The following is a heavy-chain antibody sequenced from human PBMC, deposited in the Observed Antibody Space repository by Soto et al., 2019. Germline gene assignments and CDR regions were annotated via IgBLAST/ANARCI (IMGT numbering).Heavy chain of an antibody. J-gene: IGHJ6*03. V-gene: IGHV4-59*01. CDR2: IYYSGST. D-gene: IGHD6-19*01. CDR3: ARYDVLAVAGTGFYYYYMDV. CDR1: GGSISSYY. Sequence: PSETLSLTCTVSGGSISSYYWSWIRQHPGKGLEWIGYIYYSGSTNYNPSLKSRVTISVDTSKNQFSLKLSSVTAADTAVYYCARYDVLAVAGTGFYYYYMDVWGKGTAVTVSS.